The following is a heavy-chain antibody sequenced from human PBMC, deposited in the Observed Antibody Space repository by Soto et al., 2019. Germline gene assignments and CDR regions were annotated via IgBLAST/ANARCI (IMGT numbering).Heavy chain of an antibody. CDR2: INPNSGGS. J-gene: IGHJ2*01. V-gene: IGHV1-2*02. CDR3: ARGIYDSSGYRPLWWYFDL. D-gene: IGHD3-22*01. Sequence: QVQLVQSGAEVKKPGASVKVSCKASGYTFTGYYMHWVRQAPGQGLEWMGWINPNSGGSNYAQKLQGRVTMTRDTSISTAYMELSRLRSDDTAVYYCARGIYDSSGYRPLWWYFDLWGRGTLVTVSS. CDR1: GYTFTGYY.